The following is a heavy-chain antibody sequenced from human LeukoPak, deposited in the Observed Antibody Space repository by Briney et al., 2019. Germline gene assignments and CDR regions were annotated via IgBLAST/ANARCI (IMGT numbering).Heavy chain of an antibody. CDR2: FDPEDGET. Sequence: GASVKASCKVSGYTLTELSMHWVRQAPGKGLEWMGGFDPEDGETIYAQKFQGRVTMTEDTSTDTAYMELSSLRSEDTAVYYCATATYDILTGRNPNRFDPWGQGTLVTVSS. D-gene: IGHD3-9*01. CDR3: ATATYDILTGRNPNRFDP. CDR1: GYTLTELS. J-gene: IGHJ5*02. V-gene: IGHV1-24*01.